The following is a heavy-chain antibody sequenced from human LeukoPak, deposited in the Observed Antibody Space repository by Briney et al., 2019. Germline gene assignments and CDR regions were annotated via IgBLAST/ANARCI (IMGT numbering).Heavy chain of an antibody. V-gene: IGHV4-39*01. CDR3: ASQSLGYCSSTSCYKDY. Sequence: SETLSLTCTVSGGSISSGSYYWSWIRQPAGKGLEWIGSIYYSGSTYYNPSLKSRVTISVDTSKNQFSLKLSSVTAADTAVYYCASQSLGYCSSTSCYKDYWGQGTLVTVSS. CDR1: GGSISSGSYY. D-gene: IGHD2-2*02. J-gene: IGHJ4*02. CDR2: IYYSGST.